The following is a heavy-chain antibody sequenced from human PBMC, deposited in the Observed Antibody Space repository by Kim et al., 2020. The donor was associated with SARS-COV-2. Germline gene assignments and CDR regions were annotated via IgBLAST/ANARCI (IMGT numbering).Heavy chain of an antibody. D-gene: IGHD1-26*01. J-gene: IGHJ6*02. V-gene: IGHV1-69*01. CDR3: AGEGSGDYYYYGMDV. Sequence: QKFQGRVTITADESTSTAYMELSSLRSEDTAVYYCAGEGSGDYYYYGMDVWGQGTTVTVSS.